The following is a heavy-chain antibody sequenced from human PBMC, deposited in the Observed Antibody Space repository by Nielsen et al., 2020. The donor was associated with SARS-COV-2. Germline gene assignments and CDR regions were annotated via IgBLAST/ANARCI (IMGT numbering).Heavy chain of an antibody. CDR1: GFTFDDYA. D-gene: IGHD4-17*01. CDR3: AKLTVTTDY. Sequence: GGSLRLSCAASGFTFDDYAMHWVRQAPGKGLEWVSGISWNSGSIGYADSVKGRFTISRDNAKNSLYLQMNSPRAEDTALYYCAKLTVTTDYWGQGTLVTVSS. V-gene: IGHV3-9*01. J-gene: IGHJ4*02. CDR2: ISWNSGSI.